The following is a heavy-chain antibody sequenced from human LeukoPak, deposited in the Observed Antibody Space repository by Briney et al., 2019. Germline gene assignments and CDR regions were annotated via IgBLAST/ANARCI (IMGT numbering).Heavy chain of an antibody. CDR3: ARGRPESGYDNDY. CDR1: GFTFSSYG. V-gene: IGHV3-30*02. CDR2: IRYDGSNK. D-gene: IGHD5-12*01. Sequence: GGSLRLSCAASGFTFSSYGMHWVRQAPGKGLEWVAFIRYDGSNKYYADSVKGRFTISRNNAKNSLYLQMNSLRVEDTAVYYCARGRPESGYDNDYWGQGTLVTVSS. J-gene: IGHJ4*02.